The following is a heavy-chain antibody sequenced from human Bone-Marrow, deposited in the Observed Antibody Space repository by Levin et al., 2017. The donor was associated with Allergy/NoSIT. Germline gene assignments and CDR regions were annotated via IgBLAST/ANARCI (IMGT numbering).Heavy chain of an antibody. CDR1: GYTFTSSD. Sequence: ASVKVSCKASGYTFTSSDITWVRQAAGQGPEWMGWMNPNTGNTGYAQKFQGRVTMTRNTSTNTAYMELSSLRSEDTAVYYCARPGYCSGGSCYLVDYGLDVWGQGTTVTVSS. J-gene: IGHJ6*02. CDR2: MNPNTGNT. CDR3: ARPGYCSGGSCYLVDYGLDV. D-gene: IGHD2-15*01. V-gene: IGHV1-8*01.